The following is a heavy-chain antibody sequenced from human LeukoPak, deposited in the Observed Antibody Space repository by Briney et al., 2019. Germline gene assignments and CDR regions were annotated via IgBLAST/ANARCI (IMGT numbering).Heavy chain of an antibody. J-gene: IGHJ4*02. CDR3: ARSPYDWNYGDY. CDR1: GFSFSMYW. V-gene: IGHV3-74*01. CDR2: IDTDGSYT. Sequence: GGSLRLSCAASGFSFSMYWMHWVRQAPGKGLVWVSRIDTDGSYTNYADSVKGRFTISRDNAKNTLYLQMNSLRAEDTAVYYCARSPYDWNYGDYWGQGTLVTVSS. D-gene: IGHD1-20*01.